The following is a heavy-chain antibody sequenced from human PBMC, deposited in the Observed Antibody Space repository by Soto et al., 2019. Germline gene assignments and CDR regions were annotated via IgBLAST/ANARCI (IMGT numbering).Heavy chain of an antibody. V-gene: IGHV5-51*01. Sequence: PGESLKISCKGSGYSFTSYWIGWVRQMPGKGLEWMGIIYPGDSDTRYSPSFQGQVTISADKSISTAYLQWSSLKASDTAMYYCARLPLFSSSLLGDPAPDYWGQGTLVTVSS. J-gene: IGHJ4*02. CDR2: IYPGDSDT. CDR1: GYSFTSYW. CDR3: ARLPLFSSSLLGDPAPDY. D-gene: IGHD3-10*01.